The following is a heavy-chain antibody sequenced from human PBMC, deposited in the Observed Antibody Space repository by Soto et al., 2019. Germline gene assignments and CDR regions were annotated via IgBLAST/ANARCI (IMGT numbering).Heavy chain of an antibody. J-gene: IGHJ4*02. D-gene: IGHD3-22*01. CDR1: GFTFSSYA. CDR2: ISYDGSNK. V-gene: IGHV3-30-3*01. CDR3: ASDFYDSSGYSTSGYSYFDY. Sequence: GGPLRLSCAASGFTFSSYAMHWVRQAPGKGLEWVAVISYDGSNKYYADSVKGRFTISRDNSKNTLYLQMNSLRAEDTAVYYCASDFYDSSGYSTSGYSYFDYWGQGTLVTVSS.